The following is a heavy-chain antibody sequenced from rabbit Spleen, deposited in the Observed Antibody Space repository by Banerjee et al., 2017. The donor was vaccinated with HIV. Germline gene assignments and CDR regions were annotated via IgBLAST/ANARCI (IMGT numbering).Heavy chain of an antibody. CDR2: IEPIFGNT. D-gene: IGHD5-1*01. CDR3: ARDLVGVIGWNFYL. V-gene: IGHV1S47*01. CDR1: GFDFSNYG. J-gene: IGHJ4*01. Sequence: QEQLVESGGGLVQPGGSLKLSCKASGFDFSNYGVTWVRQAPGKGLEWIGYIEPIFGNTYYANWVNGRFTISSHTAQNTLYLQLSSLTAADTATYFCARDLVGVIGWNFYLWGPGTLVTVS.